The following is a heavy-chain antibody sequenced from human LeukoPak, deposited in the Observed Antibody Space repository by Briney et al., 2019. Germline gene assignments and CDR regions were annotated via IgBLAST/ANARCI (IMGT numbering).Heavy chain of an antibody. J-gene: IGHJ4*02. CDR3: ARAAVVTALWYYFDY. D-gene: IGHD2-21*02. Sequence: SETLSLTCAVSGGSISSSSWWSWVRQPPGKGLEWIGEIYHSGSTNYNPSLKSRVTISVDKSKNQFSLKLSSVTAADAAVYYCARAAVVTALWYYFDYWGQGTLVTVSS. CDR1: GGSISSSSW. CDR2: IYHSGST. V-gene: IGHV4-4*02.